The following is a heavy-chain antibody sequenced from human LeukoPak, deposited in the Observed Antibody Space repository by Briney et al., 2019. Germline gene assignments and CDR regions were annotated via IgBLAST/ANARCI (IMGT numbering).Heavy chain of an antibody. Sequence: QPGGSLRLSCAASGFTFSSYAMSWVRQAPGKGLEWVSAISGSGGSTYYADSVKGRFTISRDNYKNTLYLQMDSLRAEDTAVYYCATKQHLYYYYGMDVWGQGTTVTVSS. CDR2: ISGSGGST. CDR1: GFTFSSYA. D-gene: IGHD6-13*01. V-gene: IGHV3-23*01. J-gene: IGHJ6*02. CDR3: ATKQHLYYYYGMDV.